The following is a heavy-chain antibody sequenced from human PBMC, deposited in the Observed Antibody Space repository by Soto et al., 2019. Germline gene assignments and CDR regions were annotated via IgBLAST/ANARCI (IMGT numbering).Heavy chain of an antibody. CDR2: IYYSGST. J-gene: IGHJ6*03. V-gene: IGHV4-59*08. CDR3: ARGPYYDLIWNYYYMDV. Sequence: QVQLQESGPGLVKPSETLSLSCNVSGGSISGHYWSWVRQTPGKGLEWIGHIYYSGSTNYNHSLKSRVTISWDTSKNHFSLRLTSVTAADTAVYYCARGPYYDLIWNYYYMDVWGKGTTVTVSS. D-gene: IGHD3-16*01. CDR1: GGSISGHY.